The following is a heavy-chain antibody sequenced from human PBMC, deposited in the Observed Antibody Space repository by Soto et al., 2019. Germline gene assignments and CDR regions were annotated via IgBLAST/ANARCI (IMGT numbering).Heavy chain of an antibody. J-gene: IGHJ5*02. Sequence: QVQLQESGPGLVKPSQTLSLTCTVSGGSISTGGYYWSWIRQHPGKGLEWIGYIYNSATPYYNPSLKSRVTISVDPSKNQFSLMLSSVTVAYTDVYYCARDPAPWGQGALVTVSS. CDR3: ARDPAP. V-gene: IGHV4-31*03. CDR2: IYNSATP. CDR1: GGSISTGGYY.